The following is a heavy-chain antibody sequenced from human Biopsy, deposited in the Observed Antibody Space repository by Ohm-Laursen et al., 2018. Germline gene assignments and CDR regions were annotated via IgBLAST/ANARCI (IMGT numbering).Heavy chain of an antibody. J-gene: IGHJ4*02. D-gene: IGHD2-15*01. V-gene: IGHV4-34*08. CDR1: GKTFSDYQ. Sequence: SDTLSLTCAVFGKTFSDYQWSWIRQPPGKGLEWIGQINQAGTTNYNPSLKGRVPISADASKYEFSLRLTSVTAADTAVYLCGNEVHGRDYWGLGAQVTVSS. CDR3: GNEVHGRDY. CDR2: INQAGTT.